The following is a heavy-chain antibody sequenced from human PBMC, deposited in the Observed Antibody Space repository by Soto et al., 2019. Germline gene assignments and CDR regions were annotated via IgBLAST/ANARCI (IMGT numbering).Heavy chain of an antibody. CDR3: ARGYSSSSDPFDY. CDR2: VIPIVGTP. J-gene: IGHJ4*02. CDR1: GGSFSSYA. V-gene: IGHV1-69*01. Sequence: QVQLVQSGAEVKKPGSSVKVSCKASGGSFSSYAISWVRQAPGQGLEWMGGVIPIVGTPNYAQKFQGRVTITADESTSTVYMDLSSLRSEDTAVYFCARGYSSSSDPFDYWGQGTLVTVSS. D-gene: IGHD6-6*01.